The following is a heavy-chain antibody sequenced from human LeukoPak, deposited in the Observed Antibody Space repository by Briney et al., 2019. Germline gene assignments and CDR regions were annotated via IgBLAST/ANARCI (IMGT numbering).Heavy chain of an antibody. CDR1: GFTFSSYT. CDR3: ARDDRSYYDILTGYYTQAIGIDY. CDR2: ISSSSSTI. D-gene: IGHD3-9*01. Sequence: GGSLRLSCAASGFTFSSYTMNWVRQAPGKGLEWVSSISSSSSTIYYADSVKGRFTISRDNAKNSLYLQMNSLRAEDTAVYYCARDDRSYYDILTGYYTQAIGIDYWGQGTLVTASS. J-gene: IGHJ4*02. V-gene: IGHV3-48*01.